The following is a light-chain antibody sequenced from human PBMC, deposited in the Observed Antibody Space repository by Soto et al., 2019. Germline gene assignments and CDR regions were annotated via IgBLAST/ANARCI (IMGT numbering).Light chain of an antibody. Sequence: EIVLTQSPGTLSLSPGERATLSCRASQSVSSSLAWYQQKPGQAPRLLIYDASNRATGIPARFSGSGSGADFTLTISSLEPEDFASYYCLQDYGDSWTFGQGTKVDI. V-gene: IGKV3-11*01. CDR3: LQDYGDSWT. CDR2: DAS. J-gene: IGKJ1*01. CDR1: QSVSSS.